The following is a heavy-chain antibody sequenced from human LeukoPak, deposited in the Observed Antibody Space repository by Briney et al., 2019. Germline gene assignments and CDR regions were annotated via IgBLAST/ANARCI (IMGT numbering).Heavy chain of an antibody. CDR2: IKSKTDGETT. J-gene: IGHJ5*02. CDR1: GFTFSNAW. D-gene: IGHD3-22*01. V-gene: IGHV3-15*01. Sequence: GGSLRLSCAASGFTFSNAWMTWVRQAPGKGLEWVGRIKSKTDGETTDYAAPVKGRFSISRDDSKNTLYVQMNSLKSEDTAVYYCCRTYYYGSSWFDPWGQGTLVTVSS. CDR3: CRTYYYGSSWFDP.